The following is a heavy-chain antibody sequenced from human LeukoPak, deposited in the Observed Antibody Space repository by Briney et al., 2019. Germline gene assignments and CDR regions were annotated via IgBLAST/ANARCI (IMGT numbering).Heavy chain of an antibody. D-gene: IGHD2-2*01. J-gene: IGHJ6*02. Sequence: GESLQTPVRVLDTALPATGSAGCARCPGKGLEWMGIIYPGDSDTRYSPSFQGQVTISADKSISTAYLQWSSLKASDTAMYYCARQVGYCSSTSCYPYYYYGMDVWGQGTTVTVSS. CDR2: IYPGDSDT. V-gene: IGHV5-51*01. CDR1: DTALPATG. CDR3: ARQVGYCSSTSCYPYYYYGMDV.